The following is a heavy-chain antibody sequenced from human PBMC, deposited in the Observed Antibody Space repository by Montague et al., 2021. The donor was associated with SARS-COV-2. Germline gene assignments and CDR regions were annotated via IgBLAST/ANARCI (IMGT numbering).Heavy chain of an antibody. J-gene: IGHJ3*02. CDR1: GGSIGAYY. D-gene: IGHD4-23*01. V-gene: IGHV4-59*01. CDR3: ARHGGNDAFDI. CDR2: IDNSGSN. Sequence: SETLSLTCTASGGSIGAYYWSWIRQPPGKGLEWIGYIDNSGSNNXXPSLESRVTMSVDTSKNQFSLKLNSVTAADTAVYYCARHGGNDAFDIWGRGTMVTVSS.